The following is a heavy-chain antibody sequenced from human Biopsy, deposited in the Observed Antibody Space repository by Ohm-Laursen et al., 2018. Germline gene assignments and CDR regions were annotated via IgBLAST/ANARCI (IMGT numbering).Heavy chain of an antibody. CDR3: ARDRGYYSDRTVPGYFDL. CDR2: VYYTGST. CDR1: GDSISSYY. J-gene: IGHJ2*01. D-gene: IGHD3-22*01. V-gene: IGHV4-59*01. Sequence: SDTLSLTCIVSGDSISSYYWSWIRQPPGKGLEWIGYVYYTGSTDYNPSLQSRVTISVDTSKNHFSLRLRSVTPADTAIYYCARDRGYYSDRTVPGYFDLWGCGTLVTVSS.